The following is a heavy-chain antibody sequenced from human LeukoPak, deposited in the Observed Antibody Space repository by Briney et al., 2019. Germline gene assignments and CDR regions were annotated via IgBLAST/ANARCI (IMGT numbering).Heavy chain of an antibody. CDR2: ISWNSGSI. Sequence: GGSLRLSCAASGFTFYGYSMHWVRQAPWKGLEWVLGISWNSGSIGYADSVKGRFTISRDNAKNSLYLQMNSLRAEDTALYYCAKDWNYGMDVWGQGTTVTVSS. J-gene: IGHJ6*02. V-gene: IGHV3-9*01. CDR1: GFTFYGYS. CDR3: AKDWNYGMDV.